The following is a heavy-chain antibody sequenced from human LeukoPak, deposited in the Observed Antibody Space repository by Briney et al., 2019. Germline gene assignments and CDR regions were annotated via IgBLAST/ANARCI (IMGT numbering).Heavy chain of an antibody. CDR2: IYHSGST. D-gene: IGHD3-10*01. V-gene: IGHV4-38-2*02. J-gene: IGHJ6*03. CDR1: GYSISSGYY. CDR3: ARALGNYGSGRRNYYMDV. Sequence: PSETLSLTCTVSGYSISSGYYWGWIRQPPGKGLEWIGSIYHSGSTYYTPSLKSRVTISVDTSKNQFSLKLSSVTAADTAVYYCARALGNYGSGRRNYYMDVWGKGTTVTVSS.